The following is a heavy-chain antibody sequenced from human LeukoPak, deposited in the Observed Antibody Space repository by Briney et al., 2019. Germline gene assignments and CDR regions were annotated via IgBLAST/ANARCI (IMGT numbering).Heavy chain of an antibody. CDR1: GYTLTELS. Sequence: ASVKVSCKVSGYTLTELSMHWVRQAPGKGLEWMGGFDPEDGETIYAQKFQGRVTMTEDTSTDTAYMELSSLRSEDTAVYYCATRELWPLFFFNWGQGTLVTVSS. J-gene: IGHJ4*02. CDR3: ATRELWPLFFFN. V-gene: IGHV1-24*01. D-gene: IGHD5-18*01. CDR2: FDPEDGET.